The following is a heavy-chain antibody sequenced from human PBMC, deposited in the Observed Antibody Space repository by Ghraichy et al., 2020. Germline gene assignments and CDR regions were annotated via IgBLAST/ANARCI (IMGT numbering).Heavy chain of an antibody. Sequence: GESLNISCAASGFTFDDYTMHWVRQAPGKGLEWVSLISWDGGSTYYADSVKGRFTISRDNSKNSLYLQMNSLRTEDTALYYCAKGAGYSSSWYVDYWGQGTLVTVSS. CDR2: ISWDGGST. CDR3: AKGAGYSSSWYVDY. D-gene: IGHD6-13*01. V-gene: IGHV3-43*01. J-gene: IGHJ4*02. CDR1: GFTFDDYT.